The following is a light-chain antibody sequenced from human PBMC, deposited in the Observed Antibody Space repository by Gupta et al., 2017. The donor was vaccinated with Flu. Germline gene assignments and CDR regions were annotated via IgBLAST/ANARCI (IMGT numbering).Light chain of an antibody. Sequence: STLSCRASQSISSRYLAWYQQKLGQAPRLLIYGASSRATGTPDRFSGSGSGTNFTLRISRLDPEDFAVYYCQQYGGSPLYTFGQGTKLESK. V-gene: IGKV3-20*01. CDR2: GAS. CDR3: QQYGGSPLYT. CDR1: QSISSRY. J-gene: IGKJ2*01.